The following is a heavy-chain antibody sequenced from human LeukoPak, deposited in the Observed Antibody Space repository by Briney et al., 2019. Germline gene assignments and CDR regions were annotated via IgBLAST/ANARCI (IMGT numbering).Heavy chain of an antibody. Sequence: SVKVSCKASGGTFSSYAISWVRQAPGQGLEWMGGIIPIFGTANYAQKFQGRVTITADESTSTAYMELSSLRSEDTAVYYCARFDDSSGYYPPYFDYWGQGTLVTVSS. V-gene: IGHV1-69*13. D-gene: IGHD3-22*01. J-gene: IGHJ4*02. CDR2: IIPIFGTA. CDR1: GGTFSSYA. CDR3: ARFDDSSGYYPPYFDY.